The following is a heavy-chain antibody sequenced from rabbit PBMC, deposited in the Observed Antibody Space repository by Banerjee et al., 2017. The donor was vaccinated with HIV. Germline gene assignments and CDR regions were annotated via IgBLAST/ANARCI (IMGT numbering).Heavy chain of an antibody. V-gene: IGHV1S45*01. CDR3: ARDLMVPYAGYDYSLGAFDP. Sequence: QEQLEESGGDLVKPEGSLTLTCTASGFSFSSRSRICWVRQAPGKGLEWIACIYAGGSSGTWYANWAKGRFTGSKASSTTVTLQMTGLTAADTATYFCARDLMVPYAGYDYSLGAFDPWGQGTLVTVS. CDR1: GFSFSSRSR. CDR2: IYAGGSSGT. D-gene: IGHD6-1*01. J-gene: IGHJ2*01.